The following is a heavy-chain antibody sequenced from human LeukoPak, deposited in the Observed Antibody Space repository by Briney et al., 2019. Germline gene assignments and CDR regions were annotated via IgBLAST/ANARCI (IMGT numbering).Heavy chain of an antibody. CDR3: ARRTYLRYFDY. Sequence: PSETLSLTCAVSGGSFSGYYWSWIRQPPGKGLEWIGEINHSGSTNYNPSLKSRVTISVDTSKNQFSLKLSSVTAADTAVYYCARRTYLRYFDYWGQGTLVTVSS. J-gene: IGHJ4*02. D-gene: IGHD2-21*01. CDR2: INHSGST. CDR1: GGSFSGYY. V-gene: IGHV4-34*01.